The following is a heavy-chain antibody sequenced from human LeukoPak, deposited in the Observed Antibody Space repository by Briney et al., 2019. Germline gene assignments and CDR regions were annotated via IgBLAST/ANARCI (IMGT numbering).Heavy chain of an antibody. CDR2: ISGSGSHK. CDR1: GFTFRNYH. Sequence: GGSLKLSCAGAGFTFRNYHMFWVRQAPGKGLEWVSSISGSGSHKDYADSVKGRFAISRDNAKNSMYLQMNSLRAEDTAVYYCATDPYYYYGMDVWGQGTTVTVSS. V-gene: IGHV3-21*01. CDR3: ATDPYYYYGMDV. J-gene: IGHJ6*02.